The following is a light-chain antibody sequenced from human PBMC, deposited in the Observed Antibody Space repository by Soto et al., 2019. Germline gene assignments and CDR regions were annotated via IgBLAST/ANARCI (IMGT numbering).Light chain of an antibody. CDR1: QDISSW. J-gene: IGKJ4*01. CDR2: KAS. CDR3: HQASSFPLT. V-gene: IGKV1-12*01. Sequence: DIQMTQSPSFVSASVGDRVTITCRASQDISSWLSWYQQKPGTAPTLLVYKASTLQDGVPSRFSGSGSGTDFTLTINSLQPEDFGTYYCHQASSFPLTFGGGTKVEIK.